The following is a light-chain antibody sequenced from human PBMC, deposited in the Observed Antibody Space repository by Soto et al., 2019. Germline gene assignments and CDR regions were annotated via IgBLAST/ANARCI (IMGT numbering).Light chain of an antibody. Sequence: EIVMTQSPATLSASAGEGATLSCRASQGIGDTLAWYQQKPGQTPRLLIYDTSIRATGVPARFSGSRSGAEFTLTISSLQSEDFAVYYCQHYVNWPLTFGGGTKVESK. J-gene: IGKJ4*01. CDR1: QGIGDT. V-gene: IGKV3-15*01. CDR2: DTS. CDR3: QHYVNWPLT.